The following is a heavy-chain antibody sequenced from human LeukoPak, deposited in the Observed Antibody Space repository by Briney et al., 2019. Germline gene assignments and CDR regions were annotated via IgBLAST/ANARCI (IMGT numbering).Heavy chain of an antibody. CDR1: GFIFSDYY. Sequence: GGSPRLSCEASGFIFSDYYMGWIRQAPGKGLEWVSYISGSRSTTYYADSVKGRFTISRDNAKNSLYLQMDSLRAEDTALYYCARVYYNSLGYAFDVWGQGTMVSVTS. CDR3: ARVYYNSLGYAFDV. CDR2: ISGSRSTT. D-gene: IGHD3-22*01. V-gene: IGHV3-11*04. J-gene: IGHJ3*01.